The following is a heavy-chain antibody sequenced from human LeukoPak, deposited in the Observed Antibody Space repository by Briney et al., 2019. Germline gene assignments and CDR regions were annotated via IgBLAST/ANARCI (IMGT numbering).Heavy chain of an antibody. CDR1: GGSLSGFF. D-gene: IGHD6-6*01. Sequence: PSETLSLTCAVYGGSLSGFFWTWIRQTPGKGLEWIGEISHTGSTNYNPSVKSRVTISLDTSENQFSLKLNSVTAADTAVYFCVRGGLGARLAYWGQGTLVTVSS. CDR3: VRGGLGARLAY. V-gene: IGHV4-34*01. J-gene: IGHJ4*02. CDR2: ISHTGST.